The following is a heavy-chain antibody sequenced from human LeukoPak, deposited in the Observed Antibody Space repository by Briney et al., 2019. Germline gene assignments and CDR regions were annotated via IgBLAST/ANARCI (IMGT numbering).Heavy chain of an antibody. CDR2: ISGYNGNT. D-gene: IGHD6-19*01. CDR3: ARDPVAVAGPNVDY. CDR1: GYTFTTYN. J-gene: IGHJ4*02. V-gene: IGHV1-18*01. Sequence: ASVKVSCKASGYTFTTYNINWVRQAPGQGLEWMGWISGYNGNTNYAQKLQGRVTMTTDTSTSTAYMELRSLRSDDTAVYYCARDPVAVAGPNVDYWGQGTLVTVSS.